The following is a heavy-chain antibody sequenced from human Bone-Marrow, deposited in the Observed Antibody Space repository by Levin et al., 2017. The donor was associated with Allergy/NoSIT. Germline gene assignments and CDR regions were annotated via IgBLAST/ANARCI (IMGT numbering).Heavy chain of an antibody. V-gene: IGHV5-51*01. CDR1: GYSFTKYW. J-gene: IGHJ3*02. Sequence: VASVKVSCKGSGYSFTKYWIAWVRQMPGKGLDWVGIIDPRDSDTKFSPSFEGQVSMSADKSLNTAYLQWSSLKASDTAIYYCARPSSITSGWGGAFDIWGQGTMVTVSS. CDR2: IDPRDSDT. D-gene: IGHD3-3*01. CDR3: ARPSSITSGWGGAFDI.